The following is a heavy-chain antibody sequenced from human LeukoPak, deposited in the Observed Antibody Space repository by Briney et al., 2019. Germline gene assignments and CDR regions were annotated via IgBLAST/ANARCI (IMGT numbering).Heavy chain of an antibody. D-gene: IGHD1-26*01. J-gene: IGHJ6*02. V-gene: IGHV1-69*04. CDR3: AREGVGPTPYYYYGMDV. Sequence: GASVKVSCKASGGTFSSYAISWVRQAPGQGLEWMGRIIPILGIANYAQKFQGRVTITADKSTSTAYMELSSLRSEDTAVYYCAREGVGPTPYYYYGMDVWGQGTTVTVSS. CDR2: IIPILGIA. CDR1: GGTFSSYA.